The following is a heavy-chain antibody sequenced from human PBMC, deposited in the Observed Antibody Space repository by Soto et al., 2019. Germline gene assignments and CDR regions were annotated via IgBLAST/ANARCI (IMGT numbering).Heavy chain of an antibody. V-gene: IGHV4-30-4*02. CDR2: IYYTGST. CDR3: ARAGPPDY. Sequence: SETLSLTSTVSGGSISSGDYYWSWIRQPPGKGLEWIGYIYYTGSTYYNPSLKSRITMSVDTSKHQFSLKLTSVTAADTAMYYCARAGPPDYWGQGTLVTVSS. CDR1: GGSISSGDYY. J-gene: IGHJ4*02.